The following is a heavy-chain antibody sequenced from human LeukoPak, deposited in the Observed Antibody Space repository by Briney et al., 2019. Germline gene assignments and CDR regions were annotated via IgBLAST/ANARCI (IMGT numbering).Heavy chain of an antibody. D-gene: IGHD6-13*01. V-gene: IGHV4-59*01. J-gene: IGHJ4*02. CDR1: GGSISNYW. Sequence: SETLSLTCTVSGGSISNYWWSWLRQPPGKGLEWIGYIFDSGGTNYNPSLKSRVTISVDKSKKQFSLKLSSLTAADAAVYYCARGYSSSWNYFDYWGRGTLVTVSS. CDR3: ARGYSSSWNYFDY. CDR2: IFDSGGT.